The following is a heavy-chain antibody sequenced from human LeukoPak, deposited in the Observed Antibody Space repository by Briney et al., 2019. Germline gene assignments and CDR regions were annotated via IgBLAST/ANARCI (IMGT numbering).Heavy chain of an antibody. V-gene: IGHV3-66*01. J-gene: IGHJ4*02. D-gene: IGHD2-2*01. CDR1: GFTVSSNY. CDR2: IYSGGST. CDR3: ARDPSKPAAEGGGY. Sequence: PGGSLRLSCAVSGFTVSSNYMSWVRQAPGKGLEWVSVIYSGGSTYYADSVKGRFTISRDNSKNTLYLQMNSLRAEDTAVYYCARDPSKPAAEGGGYWGQGTLVTVSS.